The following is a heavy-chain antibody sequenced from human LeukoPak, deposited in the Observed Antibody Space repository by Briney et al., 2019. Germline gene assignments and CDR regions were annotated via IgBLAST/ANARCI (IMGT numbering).Heavy chain of an antibody. J-gene: IGHJ4*02. Sequence: ASVKVSCKASGYTFTTYAMHWARQAPGQRLEWMGWINAGNGNTKYSQKFQDRVTITRDTSASTAYMELSSLRSEDTAVYYCARSSDILTGLEEWGQGTLVTVSS. D-gene: IGHD3-9*01. CDR2: INAGNGNT. CDR3: ARSSDILTGLEE. V-gene: IGHV1-3*01. CDR1: GYTFTTYA.